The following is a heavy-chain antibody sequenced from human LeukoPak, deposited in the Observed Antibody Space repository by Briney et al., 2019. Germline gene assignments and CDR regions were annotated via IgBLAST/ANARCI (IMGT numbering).Heavy chain of an antibody. CDR1: GFTFSSYA. J-gene: IGHJ4*02. CDR2: ISGSGGST. D-gene: IGHD4-17*01. Sequence: GGSLRLPCAASGFTFSSYAMRWARQAPGKGLEWVSAISGSGGSTYYADSVKGRFTISRDNSKNTLYLQMNSLRAEDTAVYYCAKEQLDYYGDNESFDYWGQGTLVTVSS. CDR3: AKEQLDYYGDNESFDY. V-gene: IGHV3-23*01.